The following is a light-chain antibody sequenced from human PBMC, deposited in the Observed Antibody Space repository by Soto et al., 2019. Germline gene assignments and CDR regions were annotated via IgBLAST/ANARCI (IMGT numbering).Light chain of an antibody. V-gene: IGKV1-9*01. CDR3: QQLNSYPLT. J-gene: IGKJ4*01. CDR1: QGIGTY. CDR2: AAS. Sequence: DIQLTQSPSFLSASVGDRVTITCRASQGIGTYLAWYQQKPGKAPNLLIYAASTLQSGVPSRFSGSGSGTEFTLTISSLQPEDFATYSCQQLNSYPLTFGGGTKV.